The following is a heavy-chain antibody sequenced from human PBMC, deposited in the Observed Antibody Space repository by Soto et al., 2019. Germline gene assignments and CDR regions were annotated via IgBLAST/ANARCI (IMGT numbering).Heavy chain of an antibody. V-gene: IGHV6-1*01. CDR1: GDSVSSNSAA. Sequence: PSQTLSLTCVISGDSVSSNSAAWNWIRQSPSRGLEWLGRTYYRSKWYNDYAVSVKSRITINPDTSKNQFSLQLNSVTPEDTAVYYCARDQHSSGYRYYYYGMDVWGQGTTVTVSS. CDR3: ARDQHSSGYRYYYYGMDV. J-gene: IGHJ6*02. D-gene: IGHD6-19*01. CDR2: TYYRSKWYN.